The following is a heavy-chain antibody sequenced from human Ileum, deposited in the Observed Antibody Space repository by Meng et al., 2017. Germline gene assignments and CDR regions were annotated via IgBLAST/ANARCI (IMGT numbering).Heavy chain of an antibody. CDR1: GFTFSSDW. D-gene: IGHD1-26*01. V-gene: IGHV3-7*01. Sequence: GGSLRLSCEGSGFTFSSDWMSWVREAPGKGLEWVANIIKDGSEKYYVDSVKGRFTVSRDNGKNLLYLQMDSLRVEDTAVYYCAKGSWDLQFPGPMNWGQGILVTVSS. J-gene: IGHJ4*02. CDR2: IIKDGSEK. CDR3: AKGSWDLQFPGPMN.